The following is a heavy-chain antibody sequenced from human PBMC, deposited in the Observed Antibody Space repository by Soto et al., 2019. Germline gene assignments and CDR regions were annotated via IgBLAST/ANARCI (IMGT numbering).Heavy chain of an antibody. V-gene: IGHV1-69*13. CDR3: ATSVGAIGYRFFNMDV. CDR2: IIPMYGTT. J-gene: IGHJ6*02. D-gene: IGHD5-12*01. CDR1: GGSFSSSA. Sequence: SVKVSCQSSGGSFSSSAITWVRQAPGQGLEWMGRIIPMYGTTFYAQTFQGRVTITADESTSTVYMHLSSLKSEDTASYFCATSVGAIGYRFFNMDVWGQGTTVTVSS.